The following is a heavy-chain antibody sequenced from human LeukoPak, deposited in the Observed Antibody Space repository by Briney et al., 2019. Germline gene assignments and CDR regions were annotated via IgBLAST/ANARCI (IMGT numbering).Heavy chain of an antibody. CDR3: ARAWEYYHDSWDAFDI. CDR2: ISYYGSNK. V-gene: IGHV3-30-3*01. CDR1: GFTFSSYA. J-gene: IGHJ3*02. Sequence: GGSLRLSCAASGFTFSSYAMHWVRQAPGKGLEWVAVISYYGSNKYYADSVKGRFTISRDNSKNTLYLQMNSLRAEDTAVYYCARAWEYYHDSWDAFDIWGQGTMVTVSS. D-gene: IGHD3-22*01.